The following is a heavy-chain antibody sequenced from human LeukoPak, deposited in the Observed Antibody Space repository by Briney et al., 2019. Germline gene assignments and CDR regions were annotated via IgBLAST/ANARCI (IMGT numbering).Heavy chain of an antibody. J-gene: IGHJ6*03. V-gene: IGHV3-7*01. CDR1: GLTFSSYW. Sequence: GGSLRLSCAASGLTFSSYWMSWVRQAPGKGLEWVANIKQDGSEKYYVDSVKGRFTISRDNAKNSLYLQMNSLRAEDTAVYYCARTPMDVWGKGTTVTVSS. CDR3: ARTPMDV. CDR2: IKQDGSEK.